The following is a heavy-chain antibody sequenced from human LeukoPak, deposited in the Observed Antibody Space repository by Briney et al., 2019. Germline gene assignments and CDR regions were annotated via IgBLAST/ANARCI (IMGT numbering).Heavy chain of an antibody. J-gene: IGHJ6*03. V-gene: IGHV4-4*07. Sequence: SETLSLTCTVSGGSISSYYWSWIRQPAGKGLEWIGRIYTSGSTNYNPSLKSRVTMSVDTSKNQFSLKLSSVTAADTAVYYCARDLPGFLDLYYYYYMDVWGKGTTVTVSS. CDR1: GGSISSYY. D-gene: IGHD2/OR15-2a*01. CDR2: IYTSGST. CDR3: ARDLPGFLDLYYYYYMDV.